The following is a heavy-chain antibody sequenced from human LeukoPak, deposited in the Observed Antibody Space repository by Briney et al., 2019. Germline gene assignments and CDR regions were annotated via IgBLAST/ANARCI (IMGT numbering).Heavy chain of an antibody. D-gene: IGHD3-10*01. V-gene: IGHV5-10-1*01. J-gene: IGHJ6*04. Sequence: GESLKISCKGSGYSFTSYWISWVRQMPGKGLEWMGRIDPSDSYTNYSPSFQGHVTISADKSISTAYLQWSSLKASDTAMYYCARHSGYYYGSRTYYYGMDVWGKGTTATVSS. CDR2: IDPSDSYT. CDR1: GYSFTSYW. CDR3: ARHSGYYYGSRTYYYGMDV.